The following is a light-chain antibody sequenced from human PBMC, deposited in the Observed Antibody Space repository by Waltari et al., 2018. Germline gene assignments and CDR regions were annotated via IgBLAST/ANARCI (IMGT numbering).Light chain of an antibody. J-gene: IGLJ3*02. CDR2: VNRDSSH. CDR3: QTGGHGTWV. CDR1: SGHSSNV. Sequence: QLVLTQSPSASASLGASVKLTCTLSSGHSSNVIAWHQQQPEKGPRYSMKVNRDSSHGKGDEIPARFSGSSSGAERYLTISSLQSEDEADYYCQTGGHGTWVFGGGTKLTVL. V-gene: IGLV4-69*01.